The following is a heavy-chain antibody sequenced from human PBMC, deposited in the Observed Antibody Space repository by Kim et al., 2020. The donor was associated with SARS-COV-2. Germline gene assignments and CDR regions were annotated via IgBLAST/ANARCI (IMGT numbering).Heavy chain of an antibody. Sequence: EGAEGDYVGSGEGRFTTSRDNAKRSLFLHMNSLRVEDTAVYYCARESFDYWGQGTLVTVSS. CDR3: ARESFDY. J-gene: IGHJ4*02. V-gene: IGHV3-7*01. CDR2: EGAEG.